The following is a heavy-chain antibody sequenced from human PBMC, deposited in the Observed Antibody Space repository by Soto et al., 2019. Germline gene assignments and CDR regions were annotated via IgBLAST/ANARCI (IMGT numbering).Heavy chain of an antibody. CDR1: GGSISSSSYY. Sequence: SETLSLTCTVSGGSISSSSYYWGWIRQPPGKGLEWIGSIYYSGSTYYNPSLKSRVTISVDTSKNQFSLKLSSVTAADTAVYYCARELGDRYCSGGSCYIGWFDPWGQGTLVTVSS. CDR3: ARELGDRYCSGGSCYIGWFDP. V-gene: IGHV4-39*07. J-gene: IGHJ5*02. CDR2: IYYSGST. D-gene: IGHD2-15*01.